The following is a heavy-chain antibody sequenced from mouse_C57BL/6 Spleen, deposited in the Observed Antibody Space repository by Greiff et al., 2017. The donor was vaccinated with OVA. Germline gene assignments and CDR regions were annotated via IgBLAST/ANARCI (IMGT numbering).Heavy chain of an antibody. Sequence: EVKLMESGGDLVKPGGSLKLSCAASGFTFSSYGMSWVRQTPDKRLEWVATISSGGSYTYYPDSVKGRLTISRDNAKNTLYLQMSSLKAEDTAMYYCARRQTAQASMDYWGQGTSVTVSS. CDR3: ARRQTAQASMDY. CDR2: ISSGGSYT. D-gene: IGHD3-2*02. V-gene: IGHV5-6*02. J-gene: IGHJ4*01. CDR1: GFTFSSYG.